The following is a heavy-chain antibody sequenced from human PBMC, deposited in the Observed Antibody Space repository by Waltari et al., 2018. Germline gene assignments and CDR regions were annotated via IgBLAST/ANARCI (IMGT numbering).Heavy chain of an antibody. CDR1: GFTFSSYG. CDR2: IWYDGSNK. Sequence: QVQLVESGGGVVQPGRSLRLSCASSGFTFSSYGMHWVRRAPRTGLEWVAVIWYDGSNKYYADSVKGRFTISRDNSKNTLYLQMNSLRAEDTAMYYCAKGSSSSPLDYWGQGTLVTVSS. CDR3: AKGSSSSPLDY. V-gene: IGHV3-30*18. D-gene: IGHD6-19*01. J-gene: IGHJ4*02.